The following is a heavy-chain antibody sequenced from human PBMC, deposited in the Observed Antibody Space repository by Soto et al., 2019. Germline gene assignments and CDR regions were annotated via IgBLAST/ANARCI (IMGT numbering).Heavy chain of an antibody. Sequence: PGESLKISCKGSGYSFTSYWISWVRQMPGKGLEWMGRIDPSDSYTNYSPSFQGHVTISADKSISTAYLQWSSLKASDTAMYYCAALCCSSTSCYSSWGQGTLVTVSS. V-gene: IGHV5-10-1*01. J-gene: IGHJ4*02. CDR2: IDPSDSYT. D-gene: IGHD2-2*02. CDR1: GYSFTSYW. CDR3: AALCCSSTSCYSS.